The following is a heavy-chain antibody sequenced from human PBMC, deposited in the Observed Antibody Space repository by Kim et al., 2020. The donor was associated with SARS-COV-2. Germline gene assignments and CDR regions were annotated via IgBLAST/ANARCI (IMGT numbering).Heavy chain of an antibody. CDR2: IKSKTAGGTT. CDR3: TTVSPFDY. V-gene: IGHV3-15*01. J-gene: IGHJ4*02. Sequence: GGSLRLSCAASGFTFSNAWMSWVRQAPGKGLEWVGRIKSKTAGGTTDYAAPVKGRFTISRDDSKNTLYLQMNSLKTEDTAVYYCTTVSPFDYWGQGTLVTVSS. CDR1: GFTFSNAW.